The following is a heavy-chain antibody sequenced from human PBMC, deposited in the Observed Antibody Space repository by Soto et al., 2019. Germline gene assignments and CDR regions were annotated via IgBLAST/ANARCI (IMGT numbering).Heavy chain of an antibody. V-gene: IGHV1-69*01. Sequence: QVQLVQSGAEVKKPGSSVKVSCKASGGVFSNYALTWVRQAPGQGLEWVGGIVPVFGTPNYAPKFQGRVTVTADESTRTGYMELISLTSEDTAMYYCATQRTALSPFDPWGQGTLVTVSS. J-gene: IGHJ5*02. CDR3: ATQRTALSPFDP. D-gene: IGHD1-1*01. CDR1: GGVFSNYA. CDR2: IVPVFGTP.